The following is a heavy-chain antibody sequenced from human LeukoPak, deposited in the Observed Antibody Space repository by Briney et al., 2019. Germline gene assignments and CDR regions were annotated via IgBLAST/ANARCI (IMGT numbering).Heavy chain of an antibody. CDR2: ISSSGSTI. CDR3: ARDGYSYGTYYYYGMDV. V-gene: IGHV3-11*01. D-gene: IGHD5-18*01. CDR1: GFTFSDYY. J-gene: IGHJ6*02. Sequence: GGSLRLSCAASGFTFSDYYMSWIRQAPGKGLEWVSYISSSGSTIYYADSVKGRFTISRDNAKNSLYPQMNSLRAEDTAVYYCARDGYSYGTYYYYGMDVWGQGTTVTVSS.